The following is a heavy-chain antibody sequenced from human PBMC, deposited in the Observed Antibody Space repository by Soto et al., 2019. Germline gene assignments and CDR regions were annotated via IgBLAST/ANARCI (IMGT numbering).Heavy chain of an antibody. Sequence: SGFNFSNFDMNWVRQAPGRGLEWISLISERGITTTYADSVGSRFTVSRDNAQSSLYLQMDRLTVEDTGVYYCARGGVVWGRGVLVTVSS. CDR1: GFNFSNFD. V-gene: IGHV3-48*03. CDR2: ISERGITT. J-gene: IGHJ4*02. CDR3: ARGGVV. D-gene: IGHD2-8*01.